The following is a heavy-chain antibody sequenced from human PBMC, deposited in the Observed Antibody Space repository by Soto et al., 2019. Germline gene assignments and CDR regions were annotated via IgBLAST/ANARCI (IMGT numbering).Heavy chain of an antibody. Sequence: SVKVSCKASGGTFSSYAISWVRQAPGQGLEWMGGIIPIFGTANYAQKFQGRVTITADESTSTAYMELSSLRSEDTAVYYCARDATWPDYDILTGRRGYWFDPWGQGTLVTVSS. D-gene: IGHD3-9*01. CDR2: IIPIFGTA. CDR1: GGTFSSYA. CDR3: ARDATWPDYDILTGRRGYWFDP. J-gene: IGHJ5*02. V-gene: IGHV1-69*13.